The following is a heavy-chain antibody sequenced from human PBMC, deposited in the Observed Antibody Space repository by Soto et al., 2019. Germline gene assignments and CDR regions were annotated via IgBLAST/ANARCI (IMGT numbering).Heavy chain of an antibody. J-gene: IGHJ6*02. D-gene: IGHD3-10*01. CDR1: GFSLSNARMG. CDR2: IFSNDEK. CDR3: ARMVLLWFGERPGPLGMDV. V-gene: IGHV2-26*01. Sequence: QVTLKESGPVLVKPTETLTLTCTVSGFSLSNARMGVSWIRQPPGKALEWLAHIFSNDEKSYSTSLKSRLTISKDTSKSQVVLTMTNMDPVDTDTYYCARMVLLWFGERPGPLGMDVWGQGTTVTVSS.